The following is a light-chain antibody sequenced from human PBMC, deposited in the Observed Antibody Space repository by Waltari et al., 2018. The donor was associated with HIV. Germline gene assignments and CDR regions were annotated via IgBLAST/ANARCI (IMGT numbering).Light chain of an antibody. CDR1: SLRSYY. Sequence: SSELTQDPAVSVALGQTVSITCQGDSLRSYYASWYQQKPGQAPVLVIYGKNTRPSGIPDRFSASSSGTTASLTISGAQAEDEADYYCNSRDTSGNHQVFGGGTTLTVL. CDR3: NSRDTSGNHQV. CDR2: GKN. V-gene: IGLV3-19*01. J-gene: IGLJ2*01.